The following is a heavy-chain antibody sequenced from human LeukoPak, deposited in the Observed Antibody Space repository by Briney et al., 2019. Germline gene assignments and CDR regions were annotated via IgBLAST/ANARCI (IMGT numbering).Heavy chain of an antibody. J-gene: IGHJ2*01. CDR1: GYSISSGYY. D-gene: IGHD6-19*01. Sequence: PSETLSLTCTVSGYSISSGYYWGWIRQPPGKGLEWIGEINHSGSANYNPSLKSRVTISVDTSKNQFSLKLSSVTAADTAVYYCARRGRYSSGWSDWYFDLWGRGTLVTVSS. CDR3: ARRGRYSSGWSDWYFDL. V-gene: IGHV4-38-2*02. CDR2: INHSGSA.